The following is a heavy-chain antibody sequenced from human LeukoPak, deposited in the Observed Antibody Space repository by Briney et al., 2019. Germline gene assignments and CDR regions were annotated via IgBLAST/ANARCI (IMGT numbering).Heavy chain of an antibody. CDR2: ISGSGGST. V-gene: IGHV3-23*01. D-gene: IGHD3-22*01. CDR3: AKNGGGYYYDSSGYYDY. Sequence: GGSLRLSCAASGFTFSSYAMSWVRQAPGKGLEWVSAISGSGGSTYYAGSVKGRFTISRDNSKNTLYLQMNSLRAEDTAVYYCAKNGGGYYYDSSGYYDYWGQGTLVTVSS. CDR1: GFTFSSYA. J-gene: IGHJ4*02.